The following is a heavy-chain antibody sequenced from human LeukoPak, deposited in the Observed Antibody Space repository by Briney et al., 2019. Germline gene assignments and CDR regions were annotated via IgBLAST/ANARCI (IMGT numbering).Heavy chain of an antibody. V-gene: IGHV4-59*01. Sequence: SETLSLTCTVSGGSISSYYWSWIRQPPGKGLEWIGYVFYIGSTNYNPSLKSRVTLAVDTSKNQFSLNLRSVTAADTAVYYCARGPFRDSSSWYYFDYWGQGTLVTVSS. CDR3: ARGPFRDSSSWYYFDY. D-gene: IGHD6-13*01. CDR2: VFYIGST. CDR1: GGSISSYY. J-gene: IGHJ4*02.